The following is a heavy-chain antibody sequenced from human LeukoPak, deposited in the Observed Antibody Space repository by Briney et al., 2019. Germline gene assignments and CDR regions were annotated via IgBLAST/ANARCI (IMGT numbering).Heavy chain of an antibody. V-gene: IGHV1-69*13. CDR2: IIPIFGTA. CDR3: ARDPPTTVTTHFYYYYGMDV. J-gene: IGHJ6*02. CDR1: GGTFSSYA. Sequence: SVKVSCKASGGTFSSYAISWVRQALGQGLEWMGGIIPIFGTANYAQKFQGRVTITADESTSTAYMELGSLRSEDTAVYYCARDPPTTVTTHFYYYYGMDVWGQGTTVTVSS. D-gene: IGHD4-17*01.